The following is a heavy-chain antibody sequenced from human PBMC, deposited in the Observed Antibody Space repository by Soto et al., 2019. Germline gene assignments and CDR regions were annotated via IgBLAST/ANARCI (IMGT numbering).Heavy chain of an antibody. V-gene: IGHV1-69*02. J-gene: IGHJ6*03. CDR3: ARGITIFGANYYMDV. CDR2: IIPILGIA. Sequence: GASVKVSCKASGGTFSSYTISWVRQAPGQGLEWMGRIIPILGIANYAQKFQGRVTITADKSTSTAYMELSSLRSEDTAVYYCARGITIFGANYYMDVWGKGTTVTVSS. CDR1: GGTFSSYT. D-gene: IGHD3-3*01.